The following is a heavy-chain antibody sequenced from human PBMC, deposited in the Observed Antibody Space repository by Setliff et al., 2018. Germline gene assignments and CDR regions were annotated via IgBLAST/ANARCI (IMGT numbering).Heavy chain of an antibody. CDR3: ATETGGDSDAFDI. CDR1: GYTFTELS. J-gene: IGHJ3*02. CDR2: FDPEDGET. V-gene: IGHV1-24*01. Sequence: ASVKVSCKVSGYTFTELSMHWVRQAPGKGLEGMGGFDPEDGETIYAQKFKGRVTMTEDTSTDTAYMELSGLRSEDTAVYYCATETGGDSDAFDIWGQGTMVTVSS. D-gene: IGHD3-16*01.